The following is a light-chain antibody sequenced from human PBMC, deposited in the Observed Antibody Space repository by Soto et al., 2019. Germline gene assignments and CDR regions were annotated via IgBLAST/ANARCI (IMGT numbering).Light chain of an antibody. J-gene: IGKJ2*01. V-gene: IGKV3-20*01. CDR2: GAT. Sequence: EIVLTQSPGTLSLSPGERATLSCRASQSVTSSYLAWYQQKPGQAPRLLIYGATTRATGVPDTFSGSGSGTDCTLTISRLEPEDFAVYYCQQYGNSPFTFGQGTKLEI. CDR3: QQYGNSPFT. CDR1: QSVTSSY.